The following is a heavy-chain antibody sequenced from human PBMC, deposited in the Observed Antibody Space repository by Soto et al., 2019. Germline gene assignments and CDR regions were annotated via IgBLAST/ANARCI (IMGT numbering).Heavy chain of an antibody. CDR1: GCTFSNYA. CDR2: ISYDGSNK. CDR3: ATLNMVYVGFTVLDI. D-gene: IGHD2-8*01. J-gene: IGHJ3*02. V-gene: IGHV3-30*03. Sequence: QVQLVESGGGVVQPGTSLRLSCAAAGCTFSNYAMHWVRQAPGKGLEWVAVISYDGSNKYYGDSGKGRFTISRDNSKKTPYLQMSSLRSEDTAVYYCATLNMVYVGFTVLDIWGQGTVVTVSS.